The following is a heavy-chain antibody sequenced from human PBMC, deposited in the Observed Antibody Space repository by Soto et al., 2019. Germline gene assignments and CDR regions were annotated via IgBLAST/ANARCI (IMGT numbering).Heavy chain of an antibody. D-gene: IGHD3-22*01. Sequence: ASVKVSCKVSGHTLTELSMHWARQAPGKGLEWMGGFDPEDGETVYAQKFQGRVTMTEDTSTDTAYMELSSLRSEDTAVYYCAAEKPIVVVPRKTFDYWGQGTLVTVPQ. CDR1: GHTLTELS. CDR2: FDPEDGET. J-gene: IGHJ4*02. V-gene: IGHV1-24*01. CDR3: AAEKPIVVVPRKTFDY.